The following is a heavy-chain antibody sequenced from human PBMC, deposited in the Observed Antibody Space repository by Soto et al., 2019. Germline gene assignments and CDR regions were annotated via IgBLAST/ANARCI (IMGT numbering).Heavy chain of an antibody. CDR2: IIPIFGTA. J-gene: IGHJ3*02. CDR3: ARIRKSAMTSAWRLAAFDI. D-gene: IGHD2-21*02. V-gene: IGHV1-69*01. CDR1: GGTFSSYA. Sequence: QVQLVQSGAEVQKPGSSVKVSCKASGGTFSSYAISWVRQAPGQGLEWMGGIIPIFGTANYAQKFQGRVTITADESTSTAYMELSSLRSEDTAVYYCARIRKSAMTSAWRLAAFDIWGQGTMVTVSS.